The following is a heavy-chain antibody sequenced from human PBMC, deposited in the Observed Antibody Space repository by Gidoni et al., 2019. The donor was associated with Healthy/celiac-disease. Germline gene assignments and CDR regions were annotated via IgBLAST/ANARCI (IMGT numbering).Heavy chain of an antibody. CDR2: IIPIFGTA. CDR1: VGTFSSYA. D-gene: IGHD4-17*01. CDR3: ARGDYGGRLAF. J-gene: IGHJ4*02. Sequence: QVQLVQSGAAVQKPGSSVKVSCKAPVGTFSSYAISWVRQAPGQGLEWMGGIIPIFGTANYAQKFQGRVTITADESTSTAYMELSSLRSEDTAVYYCARGDYGGRLAFWGQGTLVTVSS. V-gene: IGHV1-69*01.